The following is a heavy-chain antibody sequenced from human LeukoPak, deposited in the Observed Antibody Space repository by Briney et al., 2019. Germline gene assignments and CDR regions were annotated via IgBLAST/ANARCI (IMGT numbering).Heavy chain of an antibody. CDR3: ATYINWVAGDV. V-gene: IGHV3-7*01. Sequence: GGSLRLSCAASGFTFSEPWMTWVRQVPGQGLEWVAHINHEGGGIQYVDSVKGRFTISRDNAKGSVYLQMNSLRAEDTAIYHCATYINWVAGDVWGQGTTVTVSS. D-gene: IGHD1-1*01. CDR2: INHEGGGI. J-gene: IGHJ6*02. CDR1: GFTFSEPW.